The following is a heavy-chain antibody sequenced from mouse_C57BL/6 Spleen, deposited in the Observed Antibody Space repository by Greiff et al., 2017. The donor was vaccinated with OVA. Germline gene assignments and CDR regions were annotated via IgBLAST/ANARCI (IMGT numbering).Heavy chain of an antibody. CDR1: GIDFSRYW. CDR2: INPDSSTI. D-gene: IGHD2-2*01. V-gene: IGHV4-1*01. CDR3: ARRDYGYPYAMDY. Sequence: DVKLQESGGGLVQPGGSLKLSCAASGIDFSRYWMSWVRRAPGKGLEWIGEINPDSSTINYAPSLKDKFIISRDNAKNTLYLQMSKVRSEDTALYYCARRDYGYPYAMDYWGQGTSVTVSS. J-gene: IGHJ4*01.